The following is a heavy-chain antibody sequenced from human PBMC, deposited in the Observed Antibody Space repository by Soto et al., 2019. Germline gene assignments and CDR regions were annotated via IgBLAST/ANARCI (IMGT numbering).Heavy chain of an antibody. CDR2: VFYTGRA. D-gene: IGHD2-15*01. Sequence: PSETLSLTCTVSGGSLGSYYWSWIRQPPGKGLEWIGYVFYTGRANYNASLKSRVSISLDTSNYQFSLKLSSVTAADTAMYYCASLYCSGDSCYWDYWGQGTLVTVSS. CDR1: GGSLGSYY. CDR3: ASLYCSGDSCYWDY. J-gene: IGHJ4*02. V-gene: IGHV4-59*01.